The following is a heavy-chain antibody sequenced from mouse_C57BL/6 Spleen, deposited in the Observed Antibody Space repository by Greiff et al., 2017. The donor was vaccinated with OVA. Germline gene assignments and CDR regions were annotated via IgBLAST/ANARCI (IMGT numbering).Heavy chain of an antibody. D-gene: IGHD2-13*01. V-gene: IGHV1-76*01. Sequence: QVQLQQSGAELVRPGASVKLSCKASGYTFTDYYINWVKQRPGQGLEWIARIYPGSGNTYYNEKFKGKATLTAEKSSSTAYMQLSSLTSEDSAVYFCARRRAPYGENGYFDVWGTGTTVTVSS. CDR3: ARRRAPYGENGYFDV. CDR2: IYPGSGNT. J-gene: IGHJ1*03. CDR1: GYTFTDYY.